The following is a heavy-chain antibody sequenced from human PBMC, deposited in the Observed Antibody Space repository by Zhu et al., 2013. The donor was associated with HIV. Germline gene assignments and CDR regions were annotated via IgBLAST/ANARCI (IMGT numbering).Heavy chain of an antibody. CDR1: GGSISSSNW. J-gene: IGHJ3*02. CDR2: IYHSGST. V-gene: IGHV4-4*02. Sequence: QVQLQESGPGLVKPSGTLSLTCAVSGGSISSSNWWSWVRQPPGKGLEWIGEIYHSGSTNYNPSLKSRVTISVDTSKNQFSLKLSSVTAADTAVYYCARGGYCSGGSCSDAFDIWGQGTMVTVSS. D-gene: IGHD2-15*01. CDR3: ARGGYCSGGSCSDAFDI.